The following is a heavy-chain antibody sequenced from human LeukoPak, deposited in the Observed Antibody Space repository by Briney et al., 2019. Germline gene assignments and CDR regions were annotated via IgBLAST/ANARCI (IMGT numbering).Heavy chain of an antibody. CDR3: ATWDFRTSDY. Sequence: SETLSLTCTVSGGSISSYYWSWIRQPPGKGLEWIGYIYYSGSTNYNPSLKSRVTISVDTSKNQFSLKLSSVTAADTAVYYCATWDFRTSDYWGQGTLVTVSS. D-gene: IGHD1-14*01. V-gene: IGHV4-59*01. J-gene: IGHJ4*02. CDR1: GGSISSYY. CDR2: IYYSGST.